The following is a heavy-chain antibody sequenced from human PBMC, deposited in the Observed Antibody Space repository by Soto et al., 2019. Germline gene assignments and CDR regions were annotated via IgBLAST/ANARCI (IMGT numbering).Heavy chain of an antibody. CDR2: IYYSGST. J-gene: IGHJ4*02. D-gene: IGHD4-17*01. V-gene: IGHV4-61*01. Sequence: SETLSLTCTVSGGSVSSGSYYWSWIRQPPGKGLEWIGYIYYSGSTNYNPSLKSRVTISVDTSKNQFSLKLSSVTAAGTAVYYCARDPYGDFTHYFDYWGQGTLVTVSS. CDR3: ARDPYGDFTHYFDY. CDR1: GGSVSSGSYY.